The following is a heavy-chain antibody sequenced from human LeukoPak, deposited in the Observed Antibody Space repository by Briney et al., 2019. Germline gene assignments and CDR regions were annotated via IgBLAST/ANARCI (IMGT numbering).Heavy chain of an antibody. CDR2: FDPEDGET. CDR3: ATDTERGYSGYVNY. Sequence: ASVKVSCKVSGYTLTELSMHWVRQAPGKGLEWMGGFDPEDGETIYAQKFQGRVTMTEDTSTDTAYMELSNLRSEDTAVYYCATDTERGYSGYVNYWGQGTLVTVSS. CDR1: GYTLTELS. J-gene: IGHJ4*02. V-gene: IGHV1-24*01. D-gene: IGHD5-12*01.